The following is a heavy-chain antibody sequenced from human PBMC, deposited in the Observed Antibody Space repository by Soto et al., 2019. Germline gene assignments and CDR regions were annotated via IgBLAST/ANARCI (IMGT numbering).Heavy chain of an antibody. J-gene: IGHJ6*02. V-gene: IGHV3-48*03. D-gene: IGHD2-15*01. Sequence: GGSLRLSCAASGFTFSSYEMNWVRQAPGKGLEWVSYISSSGSTIYYADSVKGRFTISRDNAKSSLYLQMNSLRAEDTAVYYCARLYCSGGSCHYYYYYGMDVWGQGTTVTVSS. CDR3: ARLYCSGGSCHYYYYYGMDV. CDR2: ISSSGSTI. CDR1: GFTFSSYE.